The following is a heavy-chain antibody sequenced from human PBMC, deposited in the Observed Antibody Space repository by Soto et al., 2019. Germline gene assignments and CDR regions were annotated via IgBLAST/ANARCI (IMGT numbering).Heavy chain of an antibody. J-gene: IGHJ6*02. CDR3: VRGVPGDQTSCWYGMDV. V-gene: IGHV3-48*02. CDR1: GFTISSYR. Sequence: EVQLVESRGGLVQPGGSLRLSCAASGFTISSYRMNWVRQAPGKGLQWISYISSSSNTIYYADSVKGRFTISRVYAKNSLYLQMNSLTDADTAVDYCVRGVPGDQTSCWYGMDVWGQGTTVTVSS. CDR2: ISSSSNTI. D-gene: IGHD7-27*01.